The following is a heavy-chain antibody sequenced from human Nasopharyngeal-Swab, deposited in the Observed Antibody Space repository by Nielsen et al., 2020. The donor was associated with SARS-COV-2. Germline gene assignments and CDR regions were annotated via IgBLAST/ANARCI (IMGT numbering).Heavy chain of an antibody. J-gene: IGHJ1*01. CDR1: GYSFTSYW. CDR3: ARLRSSSWYDPGDFQH. CDR2: IYPGDSDT. D-gene: IGHD6-13*01. V-gene: IGHV5-51*01. Sequence: GESLKISCKGSGYSFTSYWIGWVRQMPGKGLEWMEIIYPGDSDTRYSPSFQGQVTISADKSISTAYLQWSSLKASDTAMYYCARLRSSSWYDPGDFQHWGQGTLVTVSS.